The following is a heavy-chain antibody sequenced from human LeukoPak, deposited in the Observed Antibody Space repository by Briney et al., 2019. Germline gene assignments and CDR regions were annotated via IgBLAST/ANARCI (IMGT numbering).Heavy chain of an antibody. CDR3: ATPYGSGTYQH. CDR2: FDPEDGET. CDR1: GYTLTELS. V-gene: IGHV1-24*01. J-gene: IGHJ1*01. Sequence: ASVNVSCKVSGYTLTELSMHWVRQAPGKGLEWMGGFDPEDGETIYAQKFQGRVTMSEDTSTDTAYMELSSLRSEDTAVYYCATPYGSGTYQHRGQGTLVTVSS. D-gene: IGHD3-10*01.